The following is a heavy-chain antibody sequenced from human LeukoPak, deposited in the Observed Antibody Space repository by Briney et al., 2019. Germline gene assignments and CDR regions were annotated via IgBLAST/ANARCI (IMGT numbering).Heavy chain of an antibody. CDR3: TTDEYEGAYYYGMDV. V-gene: IGHV3-15*01. J-gene: IGHJ6*02. CDR1: GFTFSNAW. D-gene: IGHD2/OR15-2a*01. Sequence: GGSLRLSCAPSGFTFSNAWMSWVRQAPGKGLEWVGRIKSKTDGGTTDYAAPAKRRFTISRDDSKNTLYLQMNSLKTEDTAVYYCTTDEYEGAYYYGMDVWGQGTTVTVSS. CDR2: IKSKTDGGTT.